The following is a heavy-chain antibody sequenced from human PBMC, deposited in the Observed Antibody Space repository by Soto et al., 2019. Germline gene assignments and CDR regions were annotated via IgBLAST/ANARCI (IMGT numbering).Heavy chain of an antibody. J-gene: IGHJ5*02. CDR2: ISGSGYST. Sequence: GGSLRLSCAASGFTFTNYAMSWVRLAPGKGLEWVSAISGSGYSTYYADSVKGRFTIFRDISKKTLYLQMNSLRAEDTATYFCATAYYDSRGFQDRSGQGTLVTVST. CDR3: ATAYYDSRGFQDR. V-gene: IGHV3-23*01. CDR1: GFTFTNYA. D-gene: IGHD3-22*01.